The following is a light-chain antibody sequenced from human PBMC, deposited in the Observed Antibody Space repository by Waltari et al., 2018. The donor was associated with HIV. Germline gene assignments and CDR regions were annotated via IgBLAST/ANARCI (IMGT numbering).Light chain of an antibody. V-gene: IGLV1-47*01. J-gene: IGLJ3*02. CDR3: AAWDDSLSGWV. CDR2: RNN. CDR1: SSNTGSTS. Sequence: QSVLTQPPSASGTAGQRVTIPRSGSSSNTGSTSLYWYQQLPGTAPKLHIYRNNQRPSGVPNRFSGPKSGTSASLAISGLRSEDEADYYCAAWDDSLSGWVFGGGTKLTVL.